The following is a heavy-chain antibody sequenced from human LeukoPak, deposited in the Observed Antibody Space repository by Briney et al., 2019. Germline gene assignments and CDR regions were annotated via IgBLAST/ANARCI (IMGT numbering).Heavy chain of an antibody. CDR2: ISGTSHYV. CDR3: ARDAVGTSKYGDY. CDR1: GFTFRSYT. D-gene: IGHD4-23*01. J-gene: IGHJ4*02. Sequence: GGSLRLSCAASGFTFRSYTMNWVRQAPGRGLEWVLSISGTSHYVYYADSVKGRFTISRDNAKNSLYLQMNSLRAEDTALYYCARDAVGTSKYGDYWGQGTLVTVSS. V-gene: IGHV3-21*01.